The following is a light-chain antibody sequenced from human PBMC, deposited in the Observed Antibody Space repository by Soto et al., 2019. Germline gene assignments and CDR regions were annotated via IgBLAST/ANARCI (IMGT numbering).Light chain of an antibody. Sequence: AIRMTQSPSSLSVSTGDRVTITCRASQGISSYLAWYQQKPGKAPKLLIYAASTLQSGVPSRFSGSGSGTDFTLTISCLQSEDFATYYCQQYYSYPRGFGPGTKVDIK. J-gene: IGKJ3*01. CDR2: AAS. V-gene: IGKV1-8*01. CDR1: QGISSY. CDR3: QQYYSYPRG.